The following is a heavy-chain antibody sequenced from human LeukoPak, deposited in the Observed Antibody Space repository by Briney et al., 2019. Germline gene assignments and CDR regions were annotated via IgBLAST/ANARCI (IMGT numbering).Heavy chain of an antibody. Sequence: SVKVSCKASGDTFSSYAISWVRQAPGQGLEWMGGIIPIFGTANYAQKFQGRVTITADESTSTAYMELSSLRSEDTAVYYCARLGDILTGHPFDYWGQGTLVTVSP. V-gene: IGHV1-69*13. CDR2: IIPIFGTA. D-gene: IGHD3-9*01. CDR3: ARLGDILTGHPFDY. J-gene: IGHJ4*02. CDR1: GDTFSSYA.